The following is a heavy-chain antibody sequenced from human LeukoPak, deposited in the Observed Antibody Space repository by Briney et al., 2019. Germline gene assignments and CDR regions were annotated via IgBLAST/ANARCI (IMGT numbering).Heavy chain of an antibody. D-gene: IGHD2-8*01. J-gene: IGHJ4*02. CDR3: AKAFGTNGYFQLPIDF. CDR1: GGSISSYY. Sequence: ETLSLTCTVSGGSISSYYWSWVRQAPGKGLECVSAITGTIATGDPPYYADSVKGRFTISRDNSRNTLYLQLNDLRAEDTAIYYCAKAFGTNGYFQLPIDFWGQGTLVTVSS. CDR2: ITGTIATGDPP. V-gene: IGHV3-23*01.